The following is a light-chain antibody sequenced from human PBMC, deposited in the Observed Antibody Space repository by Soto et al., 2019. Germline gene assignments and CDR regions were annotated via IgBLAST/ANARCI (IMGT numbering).Light chain of an antibody. CDR2: EVS. Sequence: QSVLSQPPSASGSPGQSVTISCIGTSSDVGGYNYVSWYQQHPGKAPKVMIYEVSKRPSGVPDRFSGSRSGNTASLTVSGLQAEDEADYYCSSYAGSNNPYVFGTGTKVTVL. J-gene: IGLJ1*01. CDR1: SSDVGGYNY. V-gene: IGLV2-8*01. CDR3: SSYAGSNNPYV.